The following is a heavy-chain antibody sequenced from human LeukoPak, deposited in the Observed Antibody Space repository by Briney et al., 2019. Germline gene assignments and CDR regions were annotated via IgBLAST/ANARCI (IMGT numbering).Heavy chain of an antibody. CDR3: ARLLRNIAAADYYFDY. V-gene: IGHV5-51*01. Sequence: GESLKISCKGSGYNFTNYWIGWVRQMPGKGLEWMGIIYPGDSDTRYSPSFQGQVTISADKSISTAYLQWSSQKASDTAMYYCARLLRNIAAADYYFDYWGQGTLVTVSS. J-gene: IGHJ4*02. CDR1: GYNFTNYW. D-gene: IGHD6-13*01. CDR2: IYPGDSDT.